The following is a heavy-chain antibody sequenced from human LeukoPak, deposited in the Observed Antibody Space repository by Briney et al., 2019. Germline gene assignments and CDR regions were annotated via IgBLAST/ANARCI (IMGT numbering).Heavy chain of an antibody. Sequence: SETLSLTCTVSGGSISSYYWSWIRQPPGKGLEWIGYIYYSWSTNYNPSLKSRVTISVDTSKNQFSLKLSSVTAADTAVYYCARQGMWFGEFDYWGQGTLVTVSS. CDR1: GGSISSYY. V-gene: IGHV4-59*08. D-gene: IGHD3-10*01. CDR2: IYYSWST. J-gene: IGHJ4*02. CDR3: ARQGMWFGEFDY.